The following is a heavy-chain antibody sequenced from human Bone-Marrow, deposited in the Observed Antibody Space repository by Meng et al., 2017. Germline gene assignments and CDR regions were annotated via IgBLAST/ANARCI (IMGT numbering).Heavy chain of an antibody. CDR1: GFTFNSYG. J-gene: IGHJ4*02. Sequence: GESLKISCAASGFTFNSYGMSWVRQSPGKGLEWVSFISDTAAEKYYADSVKGRFTISRDNSKNTVYLQISSLRAEDTAVYYCANDGGYSSGWYTYWGQGTLVTVSS. D-gene: IGHD6-19*01. CDR3: ANDGGYSSGWYTY. CDR2: ISDTAAEK. V-gene: IGHV3-23*01.